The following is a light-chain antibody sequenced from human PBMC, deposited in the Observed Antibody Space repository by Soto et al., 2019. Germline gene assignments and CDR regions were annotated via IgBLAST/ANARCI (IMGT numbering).Light chain of an antibody. V-gene: IGKV1-5*01. CDR1: QSIKNW. CDR3: QQYDDYPLT. CDR2: DAS. Sequence: DIQMTQSPSTLSASVGDRVTITCRASQSIKNWLAWYQQKPVTAPKFLIYDASTLESGVPSRFSGSGSGTEFTLTISSLQADDFATYFCQQYDDYPLTFGGGTKVEIK. J-gene: IGKJ4*01.